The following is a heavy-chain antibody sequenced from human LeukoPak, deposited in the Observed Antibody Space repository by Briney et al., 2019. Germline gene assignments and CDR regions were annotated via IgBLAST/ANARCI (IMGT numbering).Heavy chain of an antibody. Sequence: SETLSLTCTVSGGSVSSSSYYWGWIRQPPGKGLQWIGSVYHSGTTFYNPSLKSRVTISVDTSKNQFSLKLSSVTAADTAVYYCARDAVTTYHFYYYYYMDVWGKGTTVTISS. V-gene: IGHV4-39*07. CDR1: GGSVSSSSYY. CDR2: VYHSGTT. D-gene: IGHD4-17*01. CDR3: ARDAVTTYHFYYYYYMDV. J-gene: IGHJ6*03.